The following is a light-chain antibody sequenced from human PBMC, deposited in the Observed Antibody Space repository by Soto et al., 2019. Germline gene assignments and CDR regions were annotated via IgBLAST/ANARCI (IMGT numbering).Light chain of an antibody. CDR2: EVS. Sequence: QSALTQPASVSGSPGQSITISCTGTSSDVGVYNYVSWYQQHPGKAPKLMIYEVSNRPSGVSNRFSGSKSGNTAALTISGLQAEDEADYYCSSYTSSSTLLVVFGGGTKLTVL. J-gene: IGLJ2*01. V-gene: IGLV2-14*01. CDR1: SSDVGVYNY. CDR3: SSYTSSSTLLVV.